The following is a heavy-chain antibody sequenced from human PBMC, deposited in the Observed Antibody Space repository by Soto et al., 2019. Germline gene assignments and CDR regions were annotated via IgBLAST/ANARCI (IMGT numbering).Heavy chain of an antibody. CDR3: ARKSLSNFNWFDP. CDR1: GYTFTNYG. CDR2: INADYGNT. J-gene: IGHJ5*02. D-gene: IGHD4-4*01. Sequence: QLQLVQSGTELKKPGASVKVSCKASGYTFTNYGITWVRQAPGQGLEWMGWINADYGNTNYEQKFPGRVTMTTDTSTNTAYMELRSLRSDDTAVYYCARKSLSNFNWFDPWGQGTLVTVSS. V-gene: IGHV1-18*04.